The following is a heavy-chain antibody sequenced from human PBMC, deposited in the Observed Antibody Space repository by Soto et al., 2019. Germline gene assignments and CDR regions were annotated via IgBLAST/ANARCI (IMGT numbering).Heavy chain of an antibody. CDR1: GFTFSDVW. D-gene: IGHD5-18*01. Sequence: GGSLRLSCAAAGFTFSDVWMSWVRQAPGKGLEWVGRIKNKVGGGITEYAAPAKGRFFISRDDSKSTVYLQMSSLRIEDTAVYYCARDSGPIQLWGQGTLVTVSS. V-gene: IGHV3-15*01. CDR2: IKNKVGGGIT. J-gene: IGHJ4*02. CDR3: ARDSGPIQL.